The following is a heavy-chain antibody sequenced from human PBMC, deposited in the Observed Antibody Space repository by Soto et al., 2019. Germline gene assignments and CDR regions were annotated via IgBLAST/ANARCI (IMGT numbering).Heavy chain of an antibody. Sequence: SETLSLTCAISGDSVSGNTASWSWIRQSPSRGLEWLGRTYFRSKWYNDYAVSVKSRIIINPDTSNNQFSLQLNSVTPEDTAVYFCAKGDNLGPKTGYAFDPWGQGIMVTVSS. CDR3: AKGDNLGPKTGYAFDP. V-gene: IGHV6-1*01. CDR1: GDSVSGNTAS. D-gene: IGHD5-12*01. J-gene: IGHJ5*02. CDR2: TYFRSKWYN.